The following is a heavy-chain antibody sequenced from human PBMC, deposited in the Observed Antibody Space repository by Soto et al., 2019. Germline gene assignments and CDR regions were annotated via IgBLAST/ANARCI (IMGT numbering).Heavy chain of an antibody. V-gene: IGHV3-74*01. Sequence: GGSLRLSCAASGFTFSSYAMSWVRQAPGKGLLWMSRIKGDETTSSYADSVKGRFTISRDNAKNTVYLQMNSLRAEDTAVYYCARGAFGSYYVDYWGQGTLVTVSS. CDR2: IKGDETTS. D-gene: IGHD3-10*01. CDR1: GFTFSSYA. CDR3: ARGAFGSYYVDY. J-gene: IGHJ4*02.